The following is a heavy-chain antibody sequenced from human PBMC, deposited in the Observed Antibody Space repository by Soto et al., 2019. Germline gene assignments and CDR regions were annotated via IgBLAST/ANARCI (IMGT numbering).Heavy chain of an antibody. CDR3: ARDQEFGELSPPY. J-gene: IGHJ4*02. D-gene: IGHD3-10*01. Sequence: EVQLVESGGGLVKPGGSLRLSCAASGFTFSSYSMNWVRQAPGKGLEWVSSISSSSSYIYYADSVKGRFTISRDNAKNSLYLQMNSLRAEDTAVYYCARDQEFGELSPPYLGQGTLVTVSS. CDR1: GFTFSSYS. CDR2: ISSSSSYI. V-gene: IGHV3-21*01.